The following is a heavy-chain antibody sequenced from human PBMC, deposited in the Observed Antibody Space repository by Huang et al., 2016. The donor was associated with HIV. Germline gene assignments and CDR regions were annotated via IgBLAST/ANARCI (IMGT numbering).Heavy chain of an antibody. CDR1: GGSFTGNY. CDR3: ARQWTILEWLLGLDV. CDR2: VNDSGAT. Sequence: QMQLQQRGAGLLKTSETLSLTCGVAGGSFTGNYLTWIRQAPGKGLEWIGEVNDSGATNYHPSLNGRVTISLDKSNRELSLTLRSVTAADTAVYYCARQWTILEWLLGLDVWGQGTTVIVSS. J-gene: IGHJ6*02. V-gene: IGHV4-34*02. D-gene: IGHD3-3*01.